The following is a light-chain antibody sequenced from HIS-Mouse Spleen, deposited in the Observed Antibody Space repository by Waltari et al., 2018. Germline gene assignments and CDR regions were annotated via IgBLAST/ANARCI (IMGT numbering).Light chain of an antibody. Sequence: SYELTQPPSVSVSPGQTASITCSGAKLGDKYACWYQQKPGQAPLLVIYQDSKRPSGIPERFSGSNSGNTATLTISGTQAMDEADYYCQAWDSSTAVVFGGGTKLTVL. CDR2: QDS. CDR1: KLGDKY. V-gene: IGLV3-1*01. J-gene: IGLJ2*01. CDR3: QAWDSSTAVV.